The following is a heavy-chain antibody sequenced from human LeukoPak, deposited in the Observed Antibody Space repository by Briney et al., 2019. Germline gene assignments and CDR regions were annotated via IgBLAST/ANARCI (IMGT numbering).Heavy chain of an antibody. CDR2: IYYSGSA. D-gene: IGHD2-2*01. CDR3: ARQEEVVVPAAIDY. Sequence: PSETLSLTCTVSGGSISSSSYYWGWIRQPPGKGLEWIGSIYYSGSAYYNPSLKSRVTIFVDTSKNQFSLKLSSVTAADTAVYYCARQEEVVVPAAIDYWGQGTLVTVSS. V-gene: IGHV4-39*01. CDR1: GGSISSSSYY. J-gene: IGHJ4*02.